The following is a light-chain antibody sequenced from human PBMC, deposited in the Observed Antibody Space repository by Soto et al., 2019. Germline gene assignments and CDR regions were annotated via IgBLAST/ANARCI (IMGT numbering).Light chain of an antibody. V-gene: IGLV2-14*01. Sequence: QSALTQPASVSGSPGQSITISCTGTSSDVGGYNYVSWYQQHPGKAPKLMIYAVTDRPSGVSSRFSGSKSGNTASLTISGLQAEDEADYYCQTADTSLSVVFGGGTKLTVL. CDR2: AVT. CDR1: SSDVGGYNY. CDR3: QTADTSLSVV. J-gene: IGLJ2*01.